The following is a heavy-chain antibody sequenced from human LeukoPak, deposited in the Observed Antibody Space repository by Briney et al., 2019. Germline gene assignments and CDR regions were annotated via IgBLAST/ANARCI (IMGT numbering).Heavy chain of an antibody. Sequence: GGSLRLSCAASGFTFSYYDMHWVRQGTGKGLEWVSAINNAGDTYYPGSVKGRFTISRENAKNSLYLQMNSLRAGDTAMYYCTRARGGDWGCHLWDFDLWGRGTLVTVSS. D-gene: IGHD2-8*02. CDR2: INNAGDT. CDR3: TRARGGDWGCHLWDFDL. J-gene: IGHJ2*01. CDR1: GFTFSYYD. V-gene: IGHV3-13*01.